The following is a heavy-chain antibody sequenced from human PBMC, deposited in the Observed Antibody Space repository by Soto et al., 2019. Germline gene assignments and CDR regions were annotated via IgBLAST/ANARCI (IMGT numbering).Heavy chain of an antibody. CDR1: GGSFSGYY. V-gene: IGHV4-34*01. CDR3: ARVRPSRHFDY. CDR2: INHSGST. Sequence: QVQLQQWGAGLLKPSETLSLTCAVYGGSFSGYYWSWIRQPPGKGLEWIGEINHSGSTNYNPSLKSRVTISVDTSKNQFSLKLSSVTAADTAVYYCARVRPSRHFDYWGQGTLVTASS. D-gene: IGHD6-13*01. J-gene: IGHJ4*02.